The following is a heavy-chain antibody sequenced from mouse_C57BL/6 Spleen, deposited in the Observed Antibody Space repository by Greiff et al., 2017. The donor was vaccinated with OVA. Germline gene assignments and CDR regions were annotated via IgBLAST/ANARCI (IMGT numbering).Heavy chain of an antibody. CDR1: GYTFTSYW. V-gene: IGHV1-50*01. CDR2: IDPSDSYT. J-gene: IGHJ4*01. CDR3: ARGRLLRYAMDY. D-gene: IGHD1-1*01. Sequence: VQLQQPGAELVKPGASVKLSCKASGYTFTSYWMQWVKQRPGQGLEWIGEIDPSDSYTNYNQKFTGKATLTVDTSSSTAYLQLSSLTSEDSAVYYCARGRLLRYAMDYWGQGTSVTVSS.